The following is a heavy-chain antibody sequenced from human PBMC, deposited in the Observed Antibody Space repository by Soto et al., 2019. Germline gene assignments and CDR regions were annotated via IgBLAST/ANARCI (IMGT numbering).Heavy chain of an antibody. V-gene: IGHV1-69*06. CDR2: IIPIFGTA. D-gene: IGHD3-22*01. J-gene: IGHJ4*02. Sequence: QVQLVQSGAEVKKPGSSVKVSCKASGGTFSSYAISWVRQAPGQGLEWMGGIIPIFGTANYAQKFQGRVTITADKSTSTAYMELSSLRPEDTAVYYCARATRDNYYDSSGYWYWGQGTLVTVSS. CDR3: ARATRDNYYDSSGYWY. CDR1: GGTFSSYA.